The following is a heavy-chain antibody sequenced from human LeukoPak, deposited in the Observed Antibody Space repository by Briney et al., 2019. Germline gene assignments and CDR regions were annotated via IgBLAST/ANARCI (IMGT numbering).Heavy chain of an antibody. J-gene: IGHJ4*02. Sequence: PGGSLRLSCAASGFTVSSNYMSWVRQAPGKGLEWVSVIYSGGSTYYADSVKGRFTISRDNSKNTLYLQMNSLRAEDTAVYYCVRQPDSARYGFDFWGQGTLVTVSS. CDR1: GFTVSSNY. CDR3: VRQPDSARYGFDF. CDR2: IYSGGST. D-gene: IGHD1-26*01. V-gene: IGHV3-53*01.